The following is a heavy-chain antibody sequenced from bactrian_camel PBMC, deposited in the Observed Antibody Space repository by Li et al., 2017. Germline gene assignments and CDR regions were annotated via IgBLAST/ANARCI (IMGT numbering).Heavy chain of an antibody. CDR2: ITNDGTDT. CDR3: ATIVGKY. CDR1: GFALSSYG. V-gene: IGHV3S7*01. J-gene: IGHJ4*01. Sequence: HVQLVESGGGSVQPGGSLTLTCVASGFALSSYGMSWVRQAPGKGLEWVAGITNDGTDTPYGASVKGRFTISRDNSVNTLTLQLRSLKPEDTGVYYCATIVGKYWGRGTQVTVS.